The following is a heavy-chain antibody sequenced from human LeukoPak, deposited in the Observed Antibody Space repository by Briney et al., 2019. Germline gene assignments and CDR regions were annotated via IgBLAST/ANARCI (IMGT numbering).Heavy chain of an antibody. D-gene: IGHD3-10*01. CDR1: GYTFTTYW. J-gene: IGHJ4*02. Sequence: GGSLRLSCAASGYTFTTYWMHWVRQVPGKGLVWVSRIHSDGTSTNYADSVKGRFTISRDNAKNTLYLQMNSLRVEDTAAYYCATVRGGSGTYYNDYWGQGTLVTVSS. CDR2: IHSDGTST. CDR3: ATVRGGSGTYYNDY. V-gene: IGHV3-74*01.